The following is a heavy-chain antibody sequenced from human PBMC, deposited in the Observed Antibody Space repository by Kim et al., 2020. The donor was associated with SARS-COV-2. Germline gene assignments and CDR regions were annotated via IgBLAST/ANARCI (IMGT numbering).Heavy chain of an antibody. CDR3: ARAPPPLEAPEYYFDY. J-gene: IGHJ4*02. V-gene: IGHV3-48*02. Sequence: VKGRFTISRDKAKNSLYLPMNSLRDEDTAGYYCARAPPPLEAPEYYFDYWGQGTLITVSS.